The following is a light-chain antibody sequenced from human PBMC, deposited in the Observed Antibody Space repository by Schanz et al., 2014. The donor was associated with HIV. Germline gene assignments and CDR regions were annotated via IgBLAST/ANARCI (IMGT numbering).Light chain of an antibody. CDR1: QDISDY. Sequence: DIQMTQSPSSLSASVGDRVTITCQASQDISDYLNWYQQKPGKAPKLLIYDASNLETGVPSRFSGSGSGADFTFTISSLQPEDYATYFCQQFDSLPITFGQGTRLEIK. J-gene: IGKJ5*01. CDR2: DAS. CDR3: QQFDSLPIT. V-gene: IGKV1-33*01.